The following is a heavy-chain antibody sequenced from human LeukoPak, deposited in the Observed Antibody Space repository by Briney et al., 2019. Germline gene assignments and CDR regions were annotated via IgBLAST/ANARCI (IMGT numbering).Heavy chain of an antibody. Sequence: PSETLSLTCTVSGDSISSGSYYWSWIRQPAGKGLEWIGRIHINGNTNFNPSLNGRVSISRDTTKNLFSLRLRSVTAADTAVYFCARGRVSSSTWYSTYYYYFYMDVWGKGTTVTVSS. D-gene: IGHD1-1*01. CDR3: ARGRVSSSTWYSTYYYYFYMDV. V-gene: IGHV4-61*02. CDR1: GDSISSGSYY. J-gene: IGHJ6*03. CDR2: IHINGNT.